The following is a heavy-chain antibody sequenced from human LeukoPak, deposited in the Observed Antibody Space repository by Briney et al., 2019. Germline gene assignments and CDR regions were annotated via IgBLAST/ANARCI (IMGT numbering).Heavy chain of an antibody. CDR1: GGSISSYY. V-gene: IGHV4-59*01. D-gene: IGHD6-13*01. Sequence: PSETLSLTCAVSGGSISSYYWSWIRQPPGKGLEWIGYIYYSGSTNYNPSLKSRVTISVDTSKNQFSLKLLSVTAADTAVYYCASGMQQLYHFDSWGRGTLVTVSS. CDR3: ASGMQQLYHFDS. J-gene: IGHJ4*02. CDR2: IYYSGST.